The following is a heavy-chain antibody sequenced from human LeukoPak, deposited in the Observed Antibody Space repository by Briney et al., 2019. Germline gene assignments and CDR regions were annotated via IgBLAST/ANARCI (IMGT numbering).Heavy chain of an antibody. CDR1: GFTFSSYG. D-gene: IGHD6-13*01. CDR2: TWYDGSNK. V-gene: IGHV3-33*01. J-gene: IGHJ6*02. CDR3: ARDYSSSWFLYYYGMDV. Sequence: GGSLRLSCAASGFTFSSYGMHWVRQAPGKGLEWVAVTWYDGSNKYYADSVKGRFTISRDNSKNTLYLQMNSLRAEDTAVYYCARDYSSSWFLYYYGMDVWGQGTTVTVSS.